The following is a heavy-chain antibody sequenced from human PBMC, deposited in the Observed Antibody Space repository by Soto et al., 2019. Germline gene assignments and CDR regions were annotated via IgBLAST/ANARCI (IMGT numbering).Heavy chain of an antibody. CDR3: ARPWSAYGGIAYY. J-gene: IGHJ4*02. V-gene: IGHV5-51*01. CDR1: GYSFTSYW. D-gene: IGHD2-15*01. Sequence: PGESLKISCKGSGYSFTSYWIGWVRQMPGKGLEWMGIIYPGDSDTRYSPSFQGQVTISADKSISTAYLQWSSLKASDTAMYYFARPWSAYGGIAYYCGQGTLVTVYS. CDR2: IYPGDSDT.